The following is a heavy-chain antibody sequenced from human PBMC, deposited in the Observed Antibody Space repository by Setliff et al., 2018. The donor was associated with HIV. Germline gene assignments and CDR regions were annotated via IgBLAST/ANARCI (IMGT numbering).Heavy chain of an antibody. V-gene: IGHV4-34*01. CDR3: ARGRDYTGSWFRPFYLDF. D-gene: IGHD3-3*01. CDR2: VHKSGNS. J-gene: IGHJ4*01. Sequence: ASETLSLTCAVYNGSFSGYYWAWVRQPPGKGLEWIGSVHKSGNSYYKPSLKSRATISVDTSKNQFSLKLTSVTAADTAIYYCARGRDYTGSWFRPFYLDFWGHGNLVTVSS. CDR1: NGSFSGYY.